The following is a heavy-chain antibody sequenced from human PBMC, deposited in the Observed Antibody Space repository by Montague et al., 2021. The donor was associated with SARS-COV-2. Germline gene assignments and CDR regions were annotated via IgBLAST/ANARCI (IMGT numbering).Heavy chain of an antibody. J-gene: IGHJ6*02. CDR1: GFSLNTSGMC. CDR3: ARVTMSAALDV. CDR2: IDWGDDK. D-gene: IGHD4/OR15-4a*01. Sequence: PALVKPTQTLTLTCTFSGFSLNTSGMCVSWIRQPPGKALEWLARIDWGDDKYYSTSLKTRLTISKDTSKNQVALTMTNMDPVDTATYYCARVTMSAALDVWGQGTPVTVSS. V-gene: IGHV2-70*11.